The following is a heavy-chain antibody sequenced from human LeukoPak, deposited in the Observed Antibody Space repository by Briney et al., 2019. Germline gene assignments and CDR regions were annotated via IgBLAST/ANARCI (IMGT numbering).Heavy chain of an antibody. CDR2: IYYSGST. D-gene: IGHD3-3*01. CDR3: ARGIRFLESKYYYMDV. V-gene: IGHV4-59*01. J-gene: IGHJ6*03. Sequence: PSETLSLTCNVSGDSISTYCWSWIRQPPGKGLEWIGYIYYSGSTNYNPSLKSRVTISVDTSKNQFSLKLSSVTAADTAVYYCARGIRFLESKYYYMDVWGKGTTVTVSS. CDR1: GDSISTYC.